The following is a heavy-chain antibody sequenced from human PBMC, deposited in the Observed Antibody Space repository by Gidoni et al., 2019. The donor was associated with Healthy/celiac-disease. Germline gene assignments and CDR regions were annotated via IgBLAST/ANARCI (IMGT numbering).Heavy chain of an antibody. D-gene: IGHD3-16*02. CDR1: GGSISSRRYS. V-gene: IGHV4-61*02. CDR2: IYTSGNT. Sequence: QVQLQDSGPGLVKPSQTLSLTCTVYGGSISSRRYSWRWIRQPAGMGLQWIGRIYTSGNTNYNPSLKSRVTISVDTSKNQFSLKLSSVTAADTTVYYCARLVIHYDYVWGSYRQGGFDYWCQGTLVTVSA. CDR3: ARLVIHYDYVWGSYRQGGFDY. J-gene: IGHJ4*02.